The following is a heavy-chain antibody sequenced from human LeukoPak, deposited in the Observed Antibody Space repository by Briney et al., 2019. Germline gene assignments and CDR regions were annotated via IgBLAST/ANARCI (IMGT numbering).Heavy chain of an antibody. CDR2: ISYDGSNK. D-gene: IGHD1-26*01. V-gene: IGHV3-30*18. Sequence: GGSLRLSCAASEFTVSSNYMNWVRQAPGKGLEWVAVISYDGSNKYYADSVKGRFTISRDNSKNTLYLQMNSLRAEDTAVYYCAKDLAGAGFDYWGQGTLVTVSS. J-gene: IGHJ4*02. CDR3: AKDLAGAGFDY. CDR1: EFTVSSNY.